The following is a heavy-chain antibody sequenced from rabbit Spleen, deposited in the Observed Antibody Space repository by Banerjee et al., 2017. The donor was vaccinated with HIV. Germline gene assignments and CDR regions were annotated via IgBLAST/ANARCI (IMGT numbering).Heavy chain of an antibody. D-gene: IGHD1-1*01. CDR1: GFSFSSSYW. V-gene: IGHV1S45*01. CDR3: ARSPNINTYWLSRLDL. CDR2: IRADNSGTT. Sequence: ESLEESGGGLVQPGGSLKLSCTASGFSFSSSYWICWVRQAPGKGLEWIACIRADNSGTTYYASWAKGRFTISKTSSTTVTLQMTSLTDANTATYFCARSPNINTYWLSRLDLWGQGTLVTVS. J-gene: IGHJ3*01.